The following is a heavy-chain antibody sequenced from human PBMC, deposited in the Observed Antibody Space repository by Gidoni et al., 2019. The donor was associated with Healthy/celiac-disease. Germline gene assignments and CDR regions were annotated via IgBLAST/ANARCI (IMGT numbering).Heavy chain of an antibody. CDR1: GFTFSSDG. Sequence: QVQLVESGGGVVQPRRSLRLSCAASGFTFSSDGMHWVRQAPGKGLEWVAVISYDGSNKDYADSVKGRFTISRDNSKNTLYLQMNSLRAEDTAVYFCAKTAQRAVINGAFDIWGQGTMVTVSS. D-gene: IGHD3-22*01. J-gene: IGHJ3*02. CDR3: AKTAQRAVINGAFDI. V-gene: IGHV3-30*18. CDR2: ISYDGSNK.